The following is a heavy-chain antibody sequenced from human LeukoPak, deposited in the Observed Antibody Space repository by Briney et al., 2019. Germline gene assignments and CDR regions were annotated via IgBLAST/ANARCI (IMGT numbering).Heavy chain of an antibody. Sequence: LSLTCAVYGGSFSGYYWSWIRQPPGKGLEWVSYISSSSSTIYYADSVKGRFTISRDNAKNSLYLQMNSLRAEDTAVYYCAREEIAAPWYFDYWGQGTLVTVSS. CDR3: AREEIAAPWYFDY. CDR2: ISSSSSTI. D-gene: IGHD6-13*01. J-gene: IGHJ4*02. CDR1: GGSFSGYY. V-gene: IGHV3-11*04.